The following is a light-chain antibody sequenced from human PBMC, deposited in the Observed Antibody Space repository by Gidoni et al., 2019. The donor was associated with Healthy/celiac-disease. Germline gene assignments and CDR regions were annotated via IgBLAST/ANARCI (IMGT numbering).Light chain of an antibody. Sequence: DIQMTQSPSTLSASVGARVTITCRASQRISSCLAWYQQKPGKDPKLLIYKAYSLESGVTSRFSGSGSGTEFTLTISSLQPDDFATYYCQQYNSYPYTCGQGPKLEIK. CDR1: QRISSC. CDR3: QQYNSYPYT. J-gene: IGKJ2*01. CDR2: KAY. V-gene: IGKV1-5*03.